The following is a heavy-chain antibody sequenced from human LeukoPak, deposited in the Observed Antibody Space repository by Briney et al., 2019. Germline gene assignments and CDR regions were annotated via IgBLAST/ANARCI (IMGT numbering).Heavy chain of an antibody. Sequence: HRASVKVSCKASGGTFSSYAISWVRQAPGQGLEWMGGIIPIFGTANYAQKFQGRVTITADESTSTAYMELSSLRSEDTAVYYCARGGWLQLRFFDYWGQGTLVTVSS. J-gene: IGHJ4*02. CDR1: GGTFSSYA. D-gene: IGHD5-24*01. CDR2: IIPIFGTA. CDR3: ARGGWLQLRFFDY. V-gene: IGHV1-69*13.